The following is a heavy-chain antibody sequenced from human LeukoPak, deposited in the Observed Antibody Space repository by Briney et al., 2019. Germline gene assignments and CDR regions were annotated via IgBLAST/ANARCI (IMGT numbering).Heavy chain of an antibody. CDR1: GFTFSSYA. CDR3: ARDIAARPYYFDY. CDR2: IYTSGST. J-gene: IGHJ4*02. V-gene: IGHV4-4*07. Sequence: GSLRLSCAASGFTFSSYAMSWIRQPAGKGLEWIGRIYTSGSTNYNPSLKSRVTMSVDTSKNQFSLKLSSVTAADTAVYYCARDIAARPYYFDYWGQGTLVTVSS. D-gene: IGHD6-6*01.